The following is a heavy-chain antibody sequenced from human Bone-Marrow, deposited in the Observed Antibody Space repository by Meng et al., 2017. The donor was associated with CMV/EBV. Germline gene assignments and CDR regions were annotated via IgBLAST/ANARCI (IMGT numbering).Heavy chain of an antibody. V-gene: IGHV3-7*01. CDR2: IKQDGSEK. CDR1: GFTFSSSW. CDR3: ASDRAYGFDY. J-gene: IGHJ4*02. Sequence: GESLKISCAASGFTFSSSWIHWVCQAPEKGLEWVANIKQDGSEKYYVDSVKGRFTISRDNARNSLFLQMNSLRAEDTAVYYCASDRAYGFDYWGQGTLVTVSS. D-gene: IGHD4-17*01.